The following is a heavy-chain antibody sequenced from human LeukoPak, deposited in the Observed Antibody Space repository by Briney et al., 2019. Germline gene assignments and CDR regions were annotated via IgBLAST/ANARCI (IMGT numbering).Heavy chain of an antibody. J-gene: IGHJ5*02. D-gene: IGHD3-10*01. Sequence: GGSLRLSCSASTFTLSGCEMNWVRQTPGKSLEWLAYISDSGNTFFYASFVRGRFTISRDNAKNTLYLQMTALRVEDTGLYFCARDRAFGEGINWFDPWGQGTLVTVSS. CDR1: TFTLSGCE. CDR2: ISDSGNTF. CDR3: ARDRAFGEGINWFDP. V-gene: IGHV3-48*03.